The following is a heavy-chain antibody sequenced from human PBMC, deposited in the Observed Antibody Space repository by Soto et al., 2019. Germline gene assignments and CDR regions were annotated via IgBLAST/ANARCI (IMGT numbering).Heavy chain of an antibody. CDR1: GYTFTGYY. D-gene: IGHD2-15*01. V-gene: IGHV1-2*02. CDR2: INPNSGGT. J-gene: IGHJ4*02. Sequence: ASVKVSCKASGYTFTGYYMHWVRQTPGQGLEWMGWINPNSGGTNYAQKLQGRVTMTRDPSISTAYMELSRLRSDDTAVYYCARDIDMDIVVEVAATAPGYWGQGTLVTVSS. CDR3: ARDIDMDIVVEVAATAPGY.